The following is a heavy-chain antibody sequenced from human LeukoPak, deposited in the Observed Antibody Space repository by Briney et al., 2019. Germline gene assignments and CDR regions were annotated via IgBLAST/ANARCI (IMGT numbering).Heavy chain of an antibody. CDR1: GGTFSSYA. J-gene: IGHJ4*02. CDR3: AGGLRYFDWLLQY. CDR2: IIPILGIA. V-gene: IGHV1-69*04. D-gene: IGHD3-9*01. Sequence: ASVKVSCKASGGTFSSYAISWVRQAPGQGLEWMGRIIPILGIANYAQKFQGRVTITADKSTSTAYMELSSLRSEDTAVYYCAGGLRYFDWLLQYWGQGTLVTVSS.